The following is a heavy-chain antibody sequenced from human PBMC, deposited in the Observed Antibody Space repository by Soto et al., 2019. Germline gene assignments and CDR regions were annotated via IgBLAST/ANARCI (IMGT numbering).Heavy chain of an antibody. CDR3: GRGGDAHKMGRH. V-gene: IGHV4-61*01. Sequence: QVQLQESGPGLVKPSETLSLICSVTDDSLSSTSYYWSWIRQPPGKGLEWIGFVHFSGSIHYNATPKRRATISGDTSRKPISLKMTSLTAADTAVYFCGRGGDAHKMGRHWGQGTLVTVSS. CDR2: VHFSGSI. D-gene: IGHD2-2*01. J-gene: IGHJ1*01. CDR1: DDSLSSTSYY.